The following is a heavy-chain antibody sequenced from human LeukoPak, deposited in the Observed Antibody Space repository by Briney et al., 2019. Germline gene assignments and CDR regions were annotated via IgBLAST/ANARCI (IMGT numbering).Heavy chain of an antibody. D-gene: IGHD1-26*01. Sequence: GESLKISCKGSGYSFTSYWIGWVHQMPGKGLEWMGNIYPGDSDTRYSPSFQGQVTISADKSISTAYLQWSSLKASDTAMYYCARHEGATYYYYGMDVWGQGTTITVSS. V-gene: IGHV5-51*07. J-gene: IGHJ6*02. CDR1: GYSFTSYW. CDR2: IYPGDSDT. CDR3: ARHEGATYYYYGMDV.